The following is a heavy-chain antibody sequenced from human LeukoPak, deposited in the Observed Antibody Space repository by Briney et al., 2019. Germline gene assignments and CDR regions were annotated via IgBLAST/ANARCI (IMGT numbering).Heavy chain of an antibody. J-gene: IGHJ4*02. CDR3: ARGSMGGAYYDLGL. CDR2: ISSSSSYI. D-gene: IGHD3-3*01. Sequence: GGSLRLSCAASGFTFSSYSMNWVRQAPGKGLEWVSSISSSSSYIYYADSVKGRFTISRDNAKNSLYLQMNSLRSEDTAVYYCARGSMGGAYYDLGLWGQGTLVTVSS. CDR1: GFTFSSYS. V-gene: IGHV3-21*04.